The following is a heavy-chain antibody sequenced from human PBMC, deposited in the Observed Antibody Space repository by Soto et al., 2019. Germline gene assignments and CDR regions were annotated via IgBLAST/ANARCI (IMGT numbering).Heavy chain of an antibody. CDR3: ARDHLSEDIVVVPAAIRGGYYYGMDV. Sequence: ASVKVSCKASGGTFSSYAISWVRQAPGQGLEWMGGIIPIFGTANYAQKFQGRVTITADGSTSTAYMELSSLRSEDTAVYYCARDHLSEDIVVVPAAIRGGYYYGMDVWGQGTTVT. D-gene: IGHD2-2*02. CDR1: GGTFSSYA. V-gene: IGHV1-69*13. CDR2: IIPIFGTA. J-gene: IGHJ6*02.